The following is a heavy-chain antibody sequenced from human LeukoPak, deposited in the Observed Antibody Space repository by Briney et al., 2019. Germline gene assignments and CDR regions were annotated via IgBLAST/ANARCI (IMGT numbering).Heavy chain of an antibody. CDR2: ISGSGGRT. CDR1: GFTFSSYG. J-gene: IGHJ4*02. D-gene: IGHD1-26*01. CDR3: AKNRGVGATFPDDC. V-gene: IGHV3-23*01. Sequence: GGSLRLSCAASGFTFSSYGMSWVRQAPGKGLEWVSDISGSGGRTFYADSVQGRFTISRDNYKNTLNLQMNSLRAEDTAVYYCAKNRGVGATFPDDCWGQGTLITVSS.